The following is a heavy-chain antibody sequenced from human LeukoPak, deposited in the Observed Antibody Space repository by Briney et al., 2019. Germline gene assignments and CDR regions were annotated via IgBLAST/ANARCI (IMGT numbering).Heavy chain of an antibody. CDR1: GGSIPTKNFY. CDR3: ARHGNIVVVPAASKAFDI. D-gene: IGHD2-2*01. Sequence: SETLSLTCTVSGGSIPTKNFYWGWIRQPPGKGLEWIGSVFYSGRTYYNPSLKSRVTISVDTSKSQFSLSLSSVTAADTAVYYCARHGNIVVVPAASKAFDIWGQGTMVTVSS. CDR2: VFYSGRT. J-gene: IGHJ3*02. V-gene: IGHV4-39*01.